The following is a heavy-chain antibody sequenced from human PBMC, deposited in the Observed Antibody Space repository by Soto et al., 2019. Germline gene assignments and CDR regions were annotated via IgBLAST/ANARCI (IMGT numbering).Heavy chain of an antibody. CDR3: AGDDIVVVPAAISPFVVGY. J-gene: IGHJ4*02. Sequence: SVKFSFTPSGFTFTSSALQWVRQARGQRLEWIGWIVVGSGNTNYAQKFQGRVTITADESTSTAYMELSSLRSEDTAVYYCAGDDIVVVPAAISPFVVGYWGQGTLVTVSS. V-gene: IGHV1-58*01. CDR2: IVVGSGNT. CDR1: GFTFTSSA. D-gene: IGHD2-2*01.